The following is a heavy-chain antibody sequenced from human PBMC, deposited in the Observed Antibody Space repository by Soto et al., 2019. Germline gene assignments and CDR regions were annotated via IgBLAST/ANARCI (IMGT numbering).Heavy chain of an antibody. CDR1: EFAFSNYE. V-gene: IGHV3-48*03. CDR2: ISYTGSTI. D-gene: IGHD3-22*01. CDR3: ARGLRNYYDRSGLHY. J-gene: IGHJ4*02. Sequence: GGSLRLSCVVSEFAFSNYEMNLVRQSPGKGLEWVSYISYTGSTIYYADSVRGRFTISRDNSKNSLYLQMNSLRAEDTAVYYCARGLRNYYDRSGLHYWGQGTLVTVSS.